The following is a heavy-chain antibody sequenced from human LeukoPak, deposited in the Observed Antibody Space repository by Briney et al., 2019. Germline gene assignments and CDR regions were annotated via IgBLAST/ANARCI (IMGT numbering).Heavy chain of an antibody. D-gene: IGHD3-10*01. CDR2: ISGSGDAI. CDR3: AKAATYFYGSVTYDWFES. J-gene: IGHJ5*01. Sequence: TGGSLRLSCVASGFTFNNHNMDWVRQAPGKGLEWISYISGSGDAIFYADSVQGRFTISRDNSKNSLYLQMNSLRVDDTAIYYCAKAATYFYGSVTYDWFESWGQGTLVTVSS. V-gene: IGHV3-48*01. CDR1: GFTFNNHN.